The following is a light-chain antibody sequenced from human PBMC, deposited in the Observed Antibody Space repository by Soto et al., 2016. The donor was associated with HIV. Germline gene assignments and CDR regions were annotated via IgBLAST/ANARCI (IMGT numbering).Light chain of an antibody. CDR2: EDS. CDR3: QVWDRSSDHHV. CDR1: DIGGKD. J-gene: IGLJ1*01. V-gene: IGLV3-21*02. Sequence: YVLTQTPSVSVAPGGTASITCGGTDIGGKDVHWYQQKPGQAPMVVVYEDSGRPSGIPERFSGFNSGNTATLTITRVEDGDEADYYCQVWDRSSDHHVFGSGTTVTVL.